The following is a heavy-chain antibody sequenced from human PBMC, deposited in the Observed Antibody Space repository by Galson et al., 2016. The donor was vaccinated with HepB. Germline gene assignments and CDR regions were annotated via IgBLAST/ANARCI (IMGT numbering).Heavy chain of an antibody. CDR1: GFTFSSYG. V-gene: IGHV3-33*07. D-gene: IGHD1-14*01. Sequence: SLRLSCAASGFTFSSYGMYWVRQAPGKGLEWVTTIWYDGSNKYYADSVKGRFTISRDNSKNTWYLQMNSLRAEDTAVYYCARGGWHTGRGIRGGLDVWGSGPTVTFSS. CDR3: ARGGWHTGRGIRGGLDV. CDR2: IWYDGSNK. J-gene: IGHJ6*04.